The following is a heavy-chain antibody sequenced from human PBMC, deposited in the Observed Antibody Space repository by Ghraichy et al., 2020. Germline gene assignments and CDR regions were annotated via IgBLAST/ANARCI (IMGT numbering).Heavy chain of an antibody. V-gene: IGHV4-39*01. CDR2: IYYSGST. Sequence: SETLSLTCTVSGGSISSSSYYWGWIRQPPGKGLEWIVSIYYSGSTYYNPSLKSRVTISVDTSKNQFSLKLSSVTAADTAVYYYARHSGEGFDWFDPWGQGTLVTVSS. J-gene: IGHJ5*02. CDR3: ARHSGEGFDWFDP. CDR1: GGSISSSSYY. D-gene: IGHD3-10*01.